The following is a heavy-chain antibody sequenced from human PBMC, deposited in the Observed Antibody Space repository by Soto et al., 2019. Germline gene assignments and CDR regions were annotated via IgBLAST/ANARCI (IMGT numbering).Heavy chain of an antibody. J-gene: IGHJ5*02. CDR1: GFTFSNYW. CDR3: ARDEYGSGSYDP. V-gene: IGHV3-74*01. Sequence: EVQLVESGGGLVQPGGSLRLSCAASGFTFSNYWMHWVRQAPGKGLVWVSRINSGGSVTNYADSVKGRFTISRDNVKNRVHLQMNSLRAEDTAVYYCARDEYGSGSYDPWGQGTLVTVSS. D-gene: IGHD3-10*01. CDR2: INSGGSVT.